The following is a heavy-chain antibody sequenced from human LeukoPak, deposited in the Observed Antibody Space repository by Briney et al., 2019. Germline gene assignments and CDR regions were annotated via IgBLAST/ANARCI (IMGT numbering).Heavy chain of an antibody. CDR3: AKDLAPAAY. Sequence: GGSLRLSCAASGFTFSSCEMNWVRQAPGKGLEWVSALTGSGGSTYYADSVKGRFTISRDNSKKTLFLQMNSLRAEDTAVYYCAKDLAPAAYWGQGTLVTVSS. CDR2: LTGSGGST. V-gene: IGHV3-23*01. D-gene: IGHD2-2*01. J-gene: IGHJ4*02. CDR1: GFTFSSCE.